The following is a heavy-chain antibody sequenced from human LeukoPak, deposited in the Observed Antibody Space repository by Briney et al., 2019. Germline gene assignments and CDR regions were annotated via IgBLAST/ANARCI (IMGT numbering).Heavy chain of an antibody. D-gene: IGHD5-12*01. CDR2: IYYSGST. Sequence: PSETLSLTCTVSGDSISGNNYYWGWIRQPPGKGLEWLGSIYYSGSTYYNPSLKSRVTISVDTSKNQFSLKLSSVTAADTAVYYCARLTRRGYSGYELDYWGQGALVTVSS. CDR1: GDSISGNNYY. CDR3: ARLTRRGYSGYELDY. J-gene: IGHJ4*02. V-gene: IGHV4-39*07.